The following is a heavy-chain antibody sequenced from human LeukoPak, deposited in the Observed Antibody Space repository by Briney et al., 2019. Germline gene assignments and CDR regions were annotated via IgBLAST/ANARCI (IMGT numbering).Heavy chain of an antibody. V-gene: IGHV1-69*05. J-gene: IGHJ6*03. D-gene: IGHD2-21*01. CDR1: GYTFTGYY. CDR3: ARGGPLAYCGGDCSPDYYYYYMDV. CDR2: IIPIFGTA. Sequence: ASVKVSCKASGYTFTGYYMHWVRQAPGQGLEWMGGIIPIFGTANYAQKFQGRVTITTDESTSTAYMELSSLRSEDTAVYYCARGGPLAYCGGDCSPDYYYYYMDVWGKGATVTVSS.